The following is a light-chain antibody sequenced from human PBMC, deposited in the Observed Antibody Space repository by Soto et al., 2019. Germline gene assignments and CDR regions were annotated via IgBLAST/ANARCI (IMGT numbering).Light chain of an antibody. CDR3: QSYDSSLSAAV. V-gene: IGLV1-40*01. Sequence: QSVLTQPPSVSGAPGQKVINSCTGSTSNIGAGYDVHWYQQLPGTAPKLLIYSNSNRPSGVPDRLSGSKSGTSASLAITGLQVEDEADYYCQSYDSSLSAAVFGGGTKLTVL. CDR2: SNS. J-gene: IGLJ3*02. CDR1: TSNIGAGYD.